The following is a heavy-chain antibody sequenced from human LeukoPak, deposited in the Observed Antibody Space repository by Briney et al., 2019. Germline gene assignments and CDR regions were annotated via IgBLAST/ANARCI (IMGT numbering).Heavy chain of an antibody. Sequence: GGSLRLSCAASGFTFSSYAMSWVRQAPGKGLEWVSAISGSGGSTYYADSVKGRFTISRDNSKNTLYLQMNSLRAEDTAVYYCAKDPYFKRTLDGYNGVLGYYFDYWGQGTLVTVSS. CDR2: ISGSGGST. D-gene: IGHD5-24*01. V-gene: IGHV3-23*01. J-gene: IGHJ4*02. CDR3: AKDPYFKRTLDGYNGVLGYYFDY. CDR1: GFTFSSYA.